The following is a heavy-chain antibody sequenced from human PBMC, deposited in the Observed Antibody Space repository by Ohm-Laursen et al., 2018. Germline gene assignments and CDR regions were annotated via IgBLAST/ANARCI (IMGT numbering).Heavy chain of an antibody. CDR2: IYYSGST. V-gene: IGHV4-39*01. D-gene: IGHD2-21*02. CDR1: GGSISSSSYY. Sequence: GTLSLTCTVSGGSISSSSYYWGWIRQPPGKGLEWIGSIYYSGSTYYNPSLKSRVTISVDTSKNQFSLKLSSVTAADTAVYYCARHAAYCGGDCYSRWFDPWGQGILVTVSS. J-gene: IGHJ5*02. CDR3: ARHAAYCGGDCYSRWFDP.